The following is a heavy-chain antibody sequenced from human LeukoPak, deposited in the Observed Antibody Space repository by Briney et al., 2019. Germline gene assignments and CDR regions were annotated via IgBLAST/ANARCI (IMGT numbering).Heavy chain of an antibody. CDR2: IRYDGSNK. J-gene: IGHJ4*02. Sequence: GGSLRLSCAASGFTFSSYGMHWVRQAPGKGLEWVAFIRYDGSNKYYADSVKGRFTISRDNSKNTLYLQMNSLRAEDTAVYYCATQRPGYSSSWYSYYFDYWGQGTLVTVSS. CDR1: GFTFSSYG. CDR3: ATQRPGYSSSWYSYYFDY. D-gene: IGHD6-13*01. V-gene: IGHV3-30*02.